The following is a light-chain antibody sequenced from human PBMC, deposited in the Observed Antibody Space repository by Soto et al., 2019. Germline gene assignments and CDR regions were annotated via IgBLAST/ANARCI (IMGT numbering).Light chain of an antibody. CDR2: DVT. Sequence: QSALTQPRSVSGSPGQSVTISCTGTNSDVGGYNFVSWYQQHPGKAPKLMIYDVTKRPSGVPDRFSGSKSGNTASLTISGLQAEDEADYYCCSYAGNSLIFGVGTKLTVL. V-gene: IGLV2-11*01. CDR1: NSDVGGYNF. CDR3: CSYAGNSLI. J-gene: IGLJ2*01.